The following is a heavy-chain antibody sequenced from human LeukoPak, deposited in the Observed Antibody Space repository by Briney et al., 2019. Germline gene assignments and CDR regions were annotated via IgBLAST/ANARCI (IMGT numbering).Heavy chain of an antibody. Sequence: GASVKVSCKASGYTFTGYYMHWVRQAPGQGLEWMGRINPNSGGTNYAQKFQGRVTMTRDTSISTAYMELSRLRSDDTAVYYCARLSGYDSDGIDYWGQGTLVAVSS. CDR2: INPNSGGT. J-gene: IGHJ4*02. D-gene: IGHD5-12*01. CDR1: GYTFTGYY. CDR3: ARLSGYDSDGIDY. V-gene: IGHV1-2*06.